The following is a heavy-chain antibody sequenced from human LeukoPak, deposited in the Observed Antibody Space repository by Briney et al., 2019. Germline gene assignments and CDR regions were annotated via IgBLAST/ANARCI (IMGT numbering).Heavy chain of an antibody. Sequence: GGSLRLSCAASGFTFSTYAMSWVRQAPGKGLEWVSTISGTTFYADSMKGRFTISRDISKNTLYLQMNSLRAEDTAVYYCARGVVPAARRSWFDPWGQGTLVTVSS. CDR3: ARGVVPAARRSWFDP. J-gene: IGHJ5*02. CDR1: GFTFSTYA. D-gene: IGHD2-2*01. CDR2: ISGTT. V-gene: IGHV3-23*01.